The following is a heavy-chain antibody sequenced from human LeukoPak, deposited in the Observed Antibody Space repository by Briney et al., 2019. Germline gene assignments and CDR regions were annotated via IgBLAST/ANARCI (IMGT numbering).Heavy chain of an antibody. Sequence: SETLSLTCTVSGGSISSYYWSWIRQPAGKGLEWIGRIYTSGSTNYNPSLKSRVTISVDTSKNQFSLKLSSVTAADTAVYYCAREITIFGAPHYYYYMDVWGKGTTVTVSS. CDR3: AREITIFGAPHYYYYMDV. D-gene: IGHD3-3*01. J-gene: IGHJ6*03. V-gene: IGHV4-4*07. CDR2: IYTSGST. CDR1: GGSISSYY.